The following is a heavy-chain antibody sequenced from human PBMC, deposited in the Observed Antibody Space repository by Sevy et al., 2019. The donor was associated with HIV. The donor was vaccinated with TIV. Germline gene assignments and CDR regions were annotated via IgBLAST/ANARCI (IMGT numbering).Heavy chain of an antibody. D-gene: IGHD3-16*01. J-gene: IGHJ6*02. CDR3: AKHRGSRPSYAMDV. CDR1: GFLFNNFA. V-gene: IGHV3-23*01. CDR2: ISGGGGST. Sequence: GGSLRLSCAASGFLFNNFAMGWVRQAPGNGLEWVSVISGGGGSTYYADSVKGRFTISRENSKNTVFLQMNSLRAEDTAAYYCAKHRGSRPSYAMDVWGQGTTVTVSS.